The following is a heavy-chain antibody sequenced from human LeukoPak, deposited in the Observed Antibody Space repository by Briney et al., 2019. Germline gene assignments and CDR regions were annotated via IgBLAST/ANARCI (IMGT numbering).Heavy chain of an antibody. CDR1: GYTFTSYG. D-gene: IGHD3-9*01. CDR2: ISAYNGNT. J-gene: IGHJ4*02. CDR3: ARDGSELRYFDRYFDY. V-gene: IGHV1-18*01. Sequence: ASVKVSCKASGYTFTSYGISWVRQAPGQGLEWMGWISAYNGNTNYSQKLQGRVTMTTDTSTSTAYMEVRSLRSDDTAVYYCARDGSELRYFDRYFDYWGQGTLVTVSS.